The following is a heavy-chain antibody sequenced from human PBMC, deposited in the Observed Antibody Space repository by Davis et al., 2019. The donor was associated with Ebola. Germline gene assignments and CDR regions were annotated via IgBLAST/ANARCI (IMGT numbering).Heavy chain of an antibody. D-gene: IGHD3-22*01. CDR1: GFTFSSYW. J-gene: IGHJ4*02. CDR3: ARPTYYYDSSGYYSH. Sequence: GESLKISCAASGFTFSSYWMSWVRQAPGKGLEWVANIKQDGSEKYYVDSVKGRFTISRDNAKNSLYLQMNSLRAEDTAVYYCARPTYYYDSSGYYSHWGQGTLVTVSS. CDR2: IKQDGSEK. V-gene: IGHV3-7*03.